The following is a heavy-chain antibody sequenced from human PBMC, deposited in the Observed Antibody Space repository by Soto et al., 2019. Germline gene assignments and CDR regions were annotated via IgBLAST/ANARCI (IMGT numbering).Heavy chain of an antibody. CDR2: ISAYNGNT. J-gene: IGHJ4*02. Sequence: ASVKVSCKAFGGTFTSYTISWGRQAPGQGLEWMGWISAYNGNTNYAQKLQGRVTMTTDTSTSTAYMELRSLRSDDTAVYYCARDSSGTNGGDYWGQGTLVTVSS. CDR3: ARDSSGTNGGDY. CDR1: GGTFTSYT. D-gene: IGHD6-19*01. V-gene: IGHV1-18*01.